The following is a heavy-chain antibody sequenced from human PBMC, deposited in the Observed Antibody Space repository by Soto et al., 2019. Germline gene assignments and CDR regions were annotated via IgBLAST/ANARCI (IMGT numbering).Heavy chain of an antibody. CDR2: IGGRGNSA. J-gene: IGHJ3*01. D-gene: IGHD5-12*01. V-gene: IGHV3-23*01. Sequence: GGSLRLSCAASGFIFTNYAMNWVRQAPGKGLEWVSVIGGRGNSAYYADSVQGRFTISRDNSKNTLSLQMSSLTADDTAIYYCVKEARGFLEFWGRGTMVTVSS. CDR3: VKEARGFLEF. CDR1: GFIFTNYA.